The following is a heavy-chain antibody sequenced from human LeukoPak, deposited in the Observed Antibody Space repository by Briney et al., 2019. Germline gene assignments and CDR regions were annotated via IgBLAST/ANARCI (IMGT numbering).Heavy chain of an antibody. CDR3: ARGPLDKGGFDF. J-gene: IGHJ4*02. V-gene: IGHV4-39*07. Sequence: SETLSLTCTVSGDSLRSDSHYWAWIRQPPGKGLEWIGSFSYSGTTYLNPSLKSRITVSVYTFTDQFSLKLNSMTAADTAVYFCARGPLDKGGFDFWGQGTLVAVST. D-gene: IGHD1-1*01. CDR2: FSYSGTT. CDR1: GDSLRSDSHY.